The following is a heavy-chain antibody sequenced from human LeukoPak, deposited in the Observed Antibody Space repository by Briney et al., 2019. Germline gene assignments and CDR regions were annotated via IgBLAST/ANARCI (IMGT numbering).Heavy chain of an antibody. D-gene: IGHD4-17*01. Sequence: ASVKVSCTASGYTFTSYGFSWVRQAPGQGLEWMGWISAYNGNTNYAQNFQGRVTMTTDTSTSTAHMELRSLRSDDTAVYYCARDKDYGDYSFDYWGQGTLVTVSS. CDR1: GYTFTSYG. J-gene: IGHJ4*02. V-gene: IGHV1-18*01. CDR2: ISAYNGNT. CDR3: ARDKDYGDYSFDY.